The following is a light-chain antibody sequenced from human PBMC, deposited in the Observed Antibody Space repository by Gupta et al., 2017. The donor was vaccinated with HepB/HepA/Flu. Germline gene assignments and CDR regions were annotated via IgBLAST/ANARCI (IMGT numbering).Light chain of an antibody. CDR1: QSLVHSNGYNY. V-gene: IGKV2-28*01. CDR3: MQALHSPRT. J-gene: IGKJ2*02. Sequence: DIVMTKSPLSLPVTPGEPASISCRSSQSLVHSNGYNYLDWYLQKPGQSPQLLIYWGSNRASGIPDRFSGSGSGADFTLKISRVEADDFGVYYCMQALHSPRTFGEGPKLEIK. CDR2: WGS.